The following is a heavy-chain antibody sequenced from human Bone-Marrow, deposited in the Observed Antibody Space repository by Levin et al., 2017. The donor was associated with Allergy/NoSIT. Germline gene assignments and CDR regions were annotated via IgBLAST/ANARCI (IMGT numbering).Heavy chain of an antibody. J-gene: IGHJ5*02. Sequence: SETLSLTCTVSGGSINNDAYYWTWIRQHPGKGLEWIGYIDNSGSTYYNPSLKSRVSISIDTSNNQFSLNLSSLTAAATAVYYCARDLRGSNWGWFDPWGQGTLVTVSS. V-gene: IGHV4-31*03. CDR2: IDNSGST. D-gene: IGHD5-24*01. CDR1: GGSINNDAYY. CDR3: ARDLRGSNWGWFDP.